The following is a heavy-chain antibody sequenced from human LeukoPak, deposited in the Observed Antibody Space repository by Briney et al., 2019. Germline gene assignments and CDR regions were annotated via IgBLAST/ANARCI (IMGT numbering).Heavy chain of an antibody. J-gene: IGHJ4*02. Sequence: GGSLRLSCAASGFTFSSYAMHWVRQAPGKGLEWVAVISYDGSNKYYADSVKGRFTISRDNSKNTLYLQMNSLRAEDTAVYYCARDGTYYDILTPRGYFDYWGQGTLVTVSS. V-gene: IGHV3-30-3*01. CDR3: ARDGTYYDILTPRGYFDY. CDR2: ISYDGSNK. CDR1: GFTFSSYA. D-gene: IGHD3-9*01.